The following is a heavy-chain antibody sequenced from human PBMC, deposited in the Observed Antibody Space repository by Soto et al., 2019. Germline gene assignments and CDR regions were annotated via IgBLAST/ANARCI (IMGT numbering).Heavy chain of an antibody. CDR3: AREGDSSGWYNWFDP. V-gene: IGHV3-48*01. CDR2: ISSSSSTT. Sequence: EVQQVESGGGLVQPGGSLRLSCAASGFTLSSYSMNWVRQAPGKGLEWVSYISSSSSTTYYADSVKGRFTISRDSAKNSLYLQMNSLRAEDTAVYYCAREGDSSGWYNWFDPWGQGTLVTVSS. CDR1: GFTLSSYS. D-gene: IGHD3-22*01. J-gene: IGHJ5*02.